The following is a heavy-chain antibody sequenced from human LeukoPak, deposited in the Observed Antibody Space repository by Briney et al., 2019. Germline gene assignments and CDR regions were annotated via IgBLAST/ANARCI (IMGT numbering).Heavy chain of an antibody. Sequence: PGGSLRLSCAASGFTVSSNYMNWLRQAPGKGLEWVSVIYISGSTYYADSVKGRFTISRDNSKNTLYLQMNSLRAEDTAVYYCARDLYGVSHDYWGQGTLVTVSS. CDR1: GFTVSSNY. CDR3: ARDLYGVSHDY. V-gene: IGHV3-53*01. J-gene: IGHJ4*02. CDR2: IYISGST. D-gene: IGHD4-17*01.